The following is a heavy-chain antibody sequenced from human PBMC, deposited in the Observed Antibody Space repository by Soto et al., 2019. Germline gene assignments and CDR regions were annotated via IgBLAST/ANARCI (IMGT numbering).Heavy chain of an antibody. J-gene: IGHJ6*02. Sequence: QVQLVQSGGEVEKPWSSLRVSCKASGGTFSSYAISWVRQVPGQGLEWMGGIIPIFGTANYAQKFEGRVTITADESTSTAYMEPSSLRSEDTAVYYCARGNEYSSSYYYYYGMDVWGQGTTVTVSS. CDR2: IIPIFGTA. CDR3: ARGNEYSSSYYYYYGMDV. CDR1: GGTFSSYA. D-gene: IGHD6-6*01. V-gene: IGHV1-69*01.